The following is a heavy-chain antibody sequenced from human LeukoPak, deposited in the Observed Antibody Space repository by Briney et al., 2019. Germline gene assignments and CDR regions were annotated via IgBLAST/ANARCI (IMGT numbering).Heavy chain of an antibody. CDR3: AREDYCNGGSCYSGYFQH. D-gene: IGHD2-15*01. J-gene: IGHJ1*01. CDR2: IYYSGTT. CDR1: GGSISSYY. Sequence: KPSETLSLTCTVSGGSISSYYWSWIRQPPGRGLEWIGYIYYSGTTNYNPSLESRVTISVDTSKNQFSLKLSSVTAADTAVYYCAREDYCNGGSCYSGYFQHWGQGTLVTVSS. V-gene: IGHV4-59*01.